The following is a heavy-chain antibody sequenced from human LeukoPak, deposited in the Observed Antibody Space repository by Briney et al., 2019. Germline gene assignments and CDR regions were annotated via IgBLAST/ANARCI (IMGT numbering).Heavy chain of an antibody. V-gene: IGHV3-21*01. CDR3: ARAWYYDYVWGSYFDY. D-gene: IGHD3-16*01. CDR2: ISSSSSYI. CDR1: GFTFGSYS. J-gene: IGHJ4*02. Sequence: PGGSLRLSCAASGFTFGSYSMNWVRRAAGEGLEWVSSISSSSSYIYYADSVKGRSTISRDNAKNSLYLQMNSLRAEDTAVYYCARAWYYDYVWGSYFDYWGQGTLVTVSS.